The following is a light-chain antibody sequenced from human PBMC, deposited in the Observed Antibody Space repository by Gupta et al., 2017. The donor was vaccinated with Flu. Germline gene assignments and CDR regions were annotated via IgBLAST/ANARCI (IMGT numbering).Light chain of an antibody. Sequence: SSELTQDPAVSVALGQTVRITCQGDSLRTYYASWYQQKPGRAPILVIYGKNNRPSGIPDRFSGSSSGTTASLTITGAQAEDEADYYCNSRDSSGNHLVFGGGTKLTVL. CDR2: GKN. J-gene: IGLJ3*02. CDR3: NSRDSSGNHLV. CDR1: SLRTYY. V-gene: IGLV3-19*01.